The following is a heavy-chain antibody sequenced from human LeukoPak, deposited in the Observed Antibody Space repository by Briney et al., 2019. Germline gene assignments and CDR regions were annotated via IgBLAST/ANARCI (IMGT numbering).Heavy chain of an antibody. D-gene: IGHD3-3*01. Sequence: SQTLSLTCTVSGGSISSGSYYWSWIRQPAGKGLEWIGRIYTSGSTNYNPFLKSRVTISVDTSKNQFSLKLSSVTAADTAVYYCARAQHYDFWLHVWGKGATVTVSS. J-gene: IGHJ6*04. CDR3: ARAQHYDFWLHV. CDR1: GGSISSGSYY. CDR2: IYTSGST. V-gene: IGHV4-61*02.